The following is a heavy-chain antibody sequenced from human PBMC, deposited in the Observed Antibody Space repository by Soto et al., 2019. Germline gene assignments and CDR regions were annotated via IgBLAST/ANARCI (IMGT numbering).Heavy chain of an antibody. J-gene: IGHJ6*02. CDR1: GFTFSSHG. CDR3: AKDSSSWYYYYYGMDV. D-gene: IGHD6-13*01. V-gene: IGHV3-30*18. CDR2: ISYDGSNK. Sequence: GGSLRLSCAASGFTFSSHGMHWVRQAPGKGLEWVAVISYDGSNKYYADSVKGRFTISRDNSKNTLYLQMNSLRAEDTAVYYCAKDSSSWYYYYYGMDVWGQGTTVTVSS.